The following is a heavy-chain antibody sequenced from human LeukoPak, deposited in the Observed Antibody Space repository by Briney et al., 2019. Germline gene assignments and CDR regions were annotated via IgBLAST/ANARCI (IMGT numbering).Heavy chain of an antibody. CDR1: GFIFSNYG. V-gene: IGHV3-33*01. D-gene: IGHD6-6*01. CDR3: AREYSSSSEANFDY. CDR2: IWYNGSRI. Sequence: GRSLRLSCAASGFIFSNYGMHWVRQAPGKGLDWVAVIWYNGSRIYYADSVKGRFTISRDNSKNTLYLQMNRLRAEDTAVYYCAREYSSSSEANFDYWGQGTLVTVSS. J-gene: IGHJ4*02.